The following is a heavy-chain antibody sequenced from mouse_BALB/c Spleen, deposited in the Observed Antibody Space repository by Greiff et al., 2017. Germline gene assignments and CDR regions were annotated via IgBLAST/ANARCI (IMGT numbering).Heavy chain of an antibody. CDR1: GVDFSRYW. CDR2: INPDSSTI. J-gene: IGHJ3*01. Sequence: CKASGVDFSRYWMSWVRQAPGKGLEWIGEINPDSSTINYTPSLKDKFIISRDNAKNTLYLQMSKVRSEDTALYYCARPGYGNYEGFAYWGQGTLVTVSA. V-gene: IGHV4-1*02. D-gene: IGHD2-10*02. CDR3: ARPGYGNYEGFAY.